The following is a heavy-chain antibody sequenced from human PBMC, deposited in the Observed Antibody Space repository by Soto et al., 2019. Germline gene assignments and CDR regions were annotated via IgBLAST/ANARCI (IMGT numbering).Heavy chain of an antibody. V-gene: IGHV4-4*02. CDR2: IHHSGST. D-gene: IGHD1-26*01. CDR3: ARGGYYFYMDV. J-gene: IGHJ6*03. CDR1: GGSISISNW. Sequence: SETLSLTCAVSGGSISISNWWSWVRQTPGKGLEWIGQIHHSGSTNYSPSLTSRVTISVDKSKNQFSLKMNSVTAADTAVYYCARGGYYFYMDVWGKGTPVPVSS.